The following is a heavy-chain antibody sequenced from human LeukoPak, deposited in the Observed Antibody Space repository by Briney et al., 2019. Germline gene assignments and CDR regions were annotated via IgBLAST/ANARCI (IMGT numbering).Heavy chain of an antibody. CDR2: ISYDGSNK. CDR3: ARDFGYFDWLLDY. D-gene: IGHD3-9*01. CDR1: GFTFSSYA. V-gene: IGHV3-30-3*01. Sequence: GSLRLSCAASGFTFSSYAMHWVRQAPGKGLEWVAVISYDGSNKYYADSVKGRFTISRDNSKNTLYLQMNSLRAEDTAVYYCARDFGYFDWLLDYWGQGTLVTVSS. J-gene: IGHJ4*02.